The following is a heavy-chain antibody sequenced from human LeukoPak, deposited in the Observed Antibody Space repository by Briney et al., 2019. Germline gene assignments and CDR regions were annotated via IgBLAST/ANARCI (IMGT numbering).Heavy chain of an antibody. CDR3: ARGGYYFDY. J-gene: IGHJ4*02. V-gene: IGHV3-48*04. CDR2: ISSSSGTI. CDR1: GFTSSTYS. D-gene: IGHD3-10*01. Sequence: SGGSLRLSCAASGFTSSTYSMNWVRQAPGKGLEWVSCISSSSGTIYYADSVKGRFTISRDNAKNSLYLQVNSLRAEDTAVYYCARGGYYFDYWGQGTLVTVSS.